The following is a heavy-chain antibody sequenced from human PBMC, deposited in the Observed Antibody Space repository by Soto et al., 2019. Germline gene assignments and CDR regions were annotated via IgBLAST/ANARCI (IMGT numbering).Heavy chain of an antibody. Sequence: QLQLVESGGGVIQPGRSLRLSCAASGFTFSRHGMHWVRQAPGKGLEWVAVIGRDGSRTYYTDSVKGRFTISRDNSNNTLYLQMNSLRVADTAVYYCARDDVYDDNGLEEWGQGTLVTVSS. J-gene: IGHJ4*02. CDR1: GFTFSRHG. CDR3: ARDDVYDDNGLEE. D-gene: IGHD4-17*01. V-gene: IGHV3-33*01. CDR2: IGRDGSRT.